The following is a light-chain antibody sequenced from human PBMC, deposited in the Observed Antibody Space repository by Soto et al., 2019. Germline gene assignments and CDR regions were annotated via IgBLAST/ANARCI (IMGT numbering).Light chain of an antibody. Sequence: DIQMTQSPSSLSASVGDRVTITCRASQSINTWLAWYQQKSGKAPKLLIYKASSLESGVPSRFSGSGSGTEFTLIISSLQPDDFATYYCQQYNTYPLTFGGGTKVDI. V-gene: IGKV1-5*03. J-gene: IGKJ4*01. CDR3: QQYNTYPLT. CDR2: KAS. CDR1: QSINTW.